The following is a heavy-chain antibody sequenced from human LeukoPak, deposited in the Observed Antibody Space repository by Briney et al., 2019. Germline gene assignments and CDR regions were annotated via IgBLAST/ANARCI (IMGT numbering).Heavy chain of an antibody. Sequence: SEALSLTCTVSGGSINSYYWSWIRLPPGKGLEWIGYIYYSGSTNYNPSLKSRVTISVDTSKNQFSLKLISVTAADTAVYYCARHADGGSLYYFDYWGQGTLVTVSS. CDR3: ARHADGGSLYYFDY. D-gene: IGHD4-23*01. CDR2: IYYSGST. J-gene: IGHJ4*02. CDR1: GGSINSYY. V-gene: IGHV4-59*08.